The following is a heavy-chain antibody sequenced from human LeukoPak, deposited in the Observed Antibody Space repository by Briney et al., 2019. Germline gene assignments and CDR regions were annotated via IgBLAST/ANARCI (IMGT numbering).Heavy chain of an antibody. CDR1: GGSISSSSYY. J-gene: IGHJ4*02. D-gene: IGHD3-22*01. CDR2: IYYSGST. Sequence: SETLSLTCTVSGGSISSSSYYWGWIRQPPGKGLEWIGSIYYSGSTYDNPSLKSRVTISVDTSKNQFSLKLSSVTAADTAVYHCATFAGGNYYDSSGWGQGTLVTVSS. V-gene: IGHV4-39*01. CDR3: ATFAGGNYYDSSG.